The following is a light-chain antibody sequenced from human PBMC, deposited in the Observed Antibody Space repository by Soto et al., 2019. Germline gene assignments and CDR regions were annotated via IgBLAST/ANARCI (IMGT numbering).Light chain of an antibody. CDR2: KAS. CDR1: QTINTW. V-gene: IGKV1-5*03. Sequence: DIQMTQSPSTLSASVGDRVTITCRASQTINTWLAWYQKKPGKAPKLLISKASSLESGVPSRFSGSASGTEFTLTISSLQPDDFATYYCQQYNNFSPWTFGQGTKVEIK. J-gene: IGKJ1*01. CDR3: QQYNNFSPWT.